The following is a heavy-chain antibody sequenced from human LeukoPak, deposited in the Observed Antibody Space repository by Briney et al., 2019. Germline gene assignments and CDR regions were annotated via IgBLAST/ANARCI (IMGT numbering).Heavy chain of an antibody. CDR3: AKGRYSGSYYNWFDP. V-gene: IGHV3-23*01. CDR1: GFTFSSYA. J-gene: IGHJ5*02. Sequence: GGSLRLSCAASGFTFSSYAMSWVRQAPGKGLEWVSAISGSGGSTYYADSVKGRFTISRDTSKNTLYLQMNSLRAEDAAVYYCAKGRYSGSYYNWFDPWGQGTLVTVSS. D-gene: IGHD1-26*01. CDR2: ISGSGGST.